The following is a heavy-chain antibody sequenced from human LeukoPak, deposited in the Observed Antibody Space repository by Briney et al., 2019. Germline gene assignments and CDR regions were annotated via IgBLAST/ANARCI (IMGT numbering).Heavy chain of an antibody. CDR3: ERDSTRYSFGGFGP. CDR1: GFTFTSYS. V-gene: IGHV3-21*01. D-gene: IGHD5-18*01. CDR2: ISSSSTYI. J-gene: IGHJ5*02. Sequence: GESLKLSCAASGFTFTSYSMNWVRQAPGKGLEWVSSISSSSTYIYYADSVRGRFTISRDNADNSLFLQMHSLRAEDTAVYYCERDSTRYSFGGFGPWGQGTVVTVSS.